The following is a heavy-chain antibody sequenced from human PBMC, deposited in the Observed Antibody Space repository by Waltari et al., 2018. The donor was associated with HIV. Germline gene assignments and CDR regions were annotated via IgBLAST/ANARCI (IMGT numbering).Heavy chain of an antibody. J-gene: IGHJ4*02. CDR1: GCTSRSYA. CDR2: ITGSGDRT. V-gene: IGHV3-23*01. Sequence: EVQLLESGGGLVQPGGSLRLSCVVSGCTSRSYAMSWVRQSPGKGLEWVSGITGSGDRTYYADSVKGRLTISRDNSKNTLYLQMNSLRAEDTAVYSCARAAYYYDSTGYYYGAFYFDYWGQGTLVTVSS. CDR3: ARAAYYYDSTGYYYGAFYFDY. D-gene: IGHD3-22*01.